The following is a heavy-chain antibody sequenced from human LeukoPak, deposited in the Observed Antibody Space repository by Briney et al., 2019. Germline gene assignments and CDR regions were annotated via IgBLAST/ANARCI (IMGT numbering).Heavy chain of an antibody. Sequence: GASVKVSCKASGFTFTAYYMHWVRQAPGQGLEWMGWISPTSGDTNYAQEFQGRVTMTRDRSINTAYMELSRLRSDDTAVYYCASLPKRTWGSQHWGQGTLVTVSS. CDR3: ASLPKRTWGSQH. V-gene: IGHV1-2*02. CDR2: ISPTSGDT. J-gene: IGHJ4*02. CDR1: GFTFTAYY. D-gene: IGHD7-27*01.